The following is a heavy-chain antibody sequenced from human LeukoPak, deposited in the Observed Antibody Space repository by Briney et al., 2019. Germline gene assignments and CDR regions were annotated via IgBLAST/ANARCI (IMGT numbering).Heavy chain of an antibody. D-gene: IGHD1-14*01. J-gene: IGHJ5*02. CDR3: ARVRAYPYNSSPRHWFNP. CDR1: GYTFSYYF. Sequence: GGSLGLSCEGSGYTFSYYFMYWVRQAPGKELEWVAAISDDGTSEHYADSVKGRFTISRDNSKKSLYLQMNRLRTEDAAVYYCARVRAYPYNSSPRHWFNPWGQGTLVTVSS. CDR2: ISDDGTSE. V-gene: IGHV3-30*04.